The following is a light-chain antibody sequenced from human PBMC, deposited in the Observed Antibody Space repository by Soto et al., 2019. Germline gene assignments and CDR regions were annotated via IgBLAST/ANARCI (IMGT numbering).Light chain of an antibody. Sequence: DIQMTQSPSTLSASVGDRVTITCRASQSISSWLAWYQQKPGKAPKPLIYDASSLEGGVPSRLSGSGSGTEFTHNISSLQPDDFAPYYCQQYNSYLYTFGQGTKLEIK. V-gene: IGKV1-5*01. CDR1: QSISSW. J-gene: IGKJ2*01. CDR2: DAS. CDR3: QQYNSYLYT.